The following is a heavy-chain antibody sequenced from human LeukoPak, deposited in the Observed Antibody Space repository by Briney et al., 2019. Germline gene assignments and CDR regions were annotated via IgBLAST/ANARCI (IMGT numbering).Heavy chain of an antibody. CDR2: INPNSGGT. Sequence: ASVKVSCKASGYTFTGYYMHWVRQAPGQGLEWMGWINPNSGGTNYAQKFQGRVTMTRDTSISTAYMELSRLRSDDTAVYHCARSGPLMVEMAEYNWFDPWGQGTLVTVSS. CDR3: ARSGPLMVEMAEYNWFDP. V-gene: IGHV1-2*02. J-gene: IGHJ5*02. D-gene: IGHD2-8*01. CDR1: GYTFTGYY.